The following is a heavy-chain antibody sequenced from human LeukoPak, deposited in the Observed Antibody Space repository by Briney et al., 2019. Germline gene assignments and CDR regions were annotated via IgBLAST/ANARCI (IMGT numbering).Heavy chain of an antibody. Sequence: GGSLRLPCAASGFTFSSYGMHWVRQAPGKGLEWVAFIRYDGSNKYYADSVKGRFTISRDNSKNTLYLQMNSLRAEDTAVYYCAKDGDSSQGRYYDLNYWGQGTLVTVSS. CDR2: IRYDGSNK. CDR1: GFTFSSYG. CDR3: AKDGDSSQGRYYDLNY. J-gene: IGHJ4*02. V-gene: IGHV3-30*02. D-gene: IGHD3-3*01.